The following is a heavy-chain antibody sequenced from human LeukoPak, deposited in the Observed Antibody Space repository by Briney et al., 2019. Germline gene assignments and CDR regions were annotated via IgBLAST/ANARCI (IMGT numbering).Heavy chain of an antibody. CDR1: GGSFSGYY. Sequence: SETLSLTCAVYGGSFSGYYWSWIRQPPGKALEWIGEINHSGSTNYNPSLKSRVTISVDTSKNQFSLKLSSVTAAGTAVYYCARGRLYYDFWSGYLYYFDYWGQGTLVTVFS. J-gene: IGHJ4*02. CDR2: INHSGST. D-gene: IGHD3-3*01. V-gene: IGHV4-34*01. CDR3: ARGRLYYDFWSGYLYYFDY.